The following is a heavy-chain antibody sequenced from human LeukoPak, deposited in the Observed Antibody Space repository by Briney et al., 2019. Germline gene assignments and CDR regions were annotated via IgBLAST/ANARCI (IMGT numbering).Heavy chain of an antibody. CDR3: ARRTRVDGIMGFHWYFDV. CDR2: INDKGTT. CDR1: GGSFNGHY. V-gene: IGHV4-34*01. J-gene: IGHJ2*01. D-gene: IGHD1-14*01. Sequence: SETLSLTCAVYGGSFNGHYWARFRQPPGKRPQWIGEINDKGTTSDNPSLKSRVTMSVDTSSSQFSLQMTSVTAADTAMYYCARRTRVDGIMGFHWYFDVWGRGTLVSVTS.